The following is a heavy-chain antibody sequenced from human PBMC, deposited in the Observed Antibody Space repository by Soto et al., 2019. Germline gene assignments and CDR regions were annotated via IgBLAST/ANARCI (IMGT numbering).Heavy chain of an antibody. J-gene: IGHJ5*02. Sequence: EVHLVESGGGLVQPGGSLRLSCAASGFTFSSYSMNWVRQAPGKGLEWISYISSSSSTIYYADSVKGRFTISRDNAKNSLYLQMNSLRDEDTAVYYCARDRGTRAPNNWFDPWGQLTLVTVSS. V-gene: IGHV3-48*02. CDR2: ISSSSSTI. CDR3: ARDRGTRAPNNWFDP. CDR1: GFTFSSYS. D-gene: IGHD3-10*01.